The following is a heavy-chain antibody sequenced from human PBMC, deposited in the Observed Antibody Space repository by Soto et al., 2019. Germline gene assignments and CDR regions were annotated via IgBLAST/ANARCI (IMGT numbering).Heavy chain of an antibody. CDR1: GFIVSSNY. V-gene: IGHV3-53*05. J-gene: IGHJ4*02. D-gene: IGHD2-2*02. CDR3: AREGDIVVVPAAIGDY. CDR2: IYSGGST. Sequence: EVQLVETGGGLIQPGGSLRLSCAASGFIVSSNYMSWVRQAPGKGLEWVSVIYSGGSTYYADSVKGRFTLSRDNSKNTLYLQMNSLRAEDTAVYYCAREGDIVVVPAAIGDYWGQGTLVTVSS.